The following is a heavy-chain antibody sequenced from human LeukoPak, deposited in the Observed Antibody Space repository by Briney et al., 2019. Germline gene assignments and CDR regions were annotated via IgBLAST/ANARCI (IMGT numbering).Heavy chain of an antibody. CDR1: GFTFSSYA. CDR3: AKATGRGYYYGSGTHAFDI. J-gene: IGHJ3*02. D-gene: IGHD3-10*01. V-gene: IGHV3-23*01. CDR2: ISGSGGST. Sequence: GGSLRLSCAASGFTFSSYAMSWVRQAPGKGLEWVSAISGSGGSTYYADSVKGRFTISRDNSKNTLYLQMNSLRAVDTAVYYCAKATGRGYYYGSGTHAFDIWGQGTMVTVSS.